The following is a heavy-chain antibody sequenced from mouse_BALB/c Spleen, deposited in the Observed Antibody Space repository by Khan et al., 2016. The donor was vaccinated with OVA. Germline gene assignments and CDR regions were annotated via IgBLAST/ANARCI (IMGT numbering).Heavy chain of an antibody. CDR3: VRPNWEKYWYFDV. Sequence: EVQLVESGGGLVQPKGSLKLSCAASGFTFNTYAMNWVRQAPGKGLEWVARIRSKSNNYATYYADSVKDRFTISRDDSQNMLYLQMNNLKTEDTAMYYCVRPNWEKYWYFDVWGAGTTVTVSS. CDR1: GFTFNTYA. V-gene: IGHV10-1*02. CDR2: IRSKSNNYAT. J-gene: IGHJ1*01. D-gene: IGHD4-1*01.